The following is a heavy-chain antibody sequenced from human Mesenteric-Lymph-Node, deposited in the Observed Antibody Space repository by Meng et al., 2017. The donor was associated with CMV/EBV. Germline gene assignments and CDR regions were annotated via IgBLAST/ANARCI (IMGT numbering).Heavy chain of an antibody. CDR1: GFTVSSNY. J-gene: IGHJ6*02. Sequence: GESLKISCAASGFTVSSNYMSWVRQAPGKGLEWVSVIYSGGSTYYADSVKGRFTISRDNSKNTLYLQMNSLRAEDTAVYYCARGIRRTRYYYYGMDVWGQGTTVTVSS. D-gene: IGHD1/OR15-1a*01. CDR3: ARGIRRTRYYYYGMDV. CDR2: IYSGGST. V-gene: IGHV3-53*01.